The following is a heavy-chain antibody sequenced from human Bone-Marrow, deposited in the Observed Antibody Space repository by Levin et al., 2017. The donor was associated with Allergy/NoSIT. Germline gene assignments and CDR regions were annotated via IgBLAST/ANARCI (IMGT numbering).Heavy chain of an antibody. D-gene: IGHD4-17*01. J-gene: IGHJ4*02. Sequence: SSETLSLTCAVSGASISQSNWWSWVRQSPGKGLEWIGEIHHSEATNINPSLESRVTVSIDKSKNHLSLRLRSVTAADTAVYFCAKFSPRSPQLLYGVWDYWGQGILVIVSS. V-gene: IGHV4-4*02. CDR1: GASISQSNW. CDR3: AKFSPRSPQLLYGVWDY. CDR2: IHHSEAT.